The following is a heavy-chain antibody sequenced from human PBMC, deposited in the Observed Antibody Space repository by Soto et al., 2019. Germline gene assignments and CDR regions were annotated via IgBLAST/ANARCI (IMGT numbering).Heavy chain of an antibody. Sequence: SETLSLICTVSGGSINSYFWSWLRQPPGKGLEWIGYVYYTGSTNYNPSLKSRVTMSVDTSKNQFSLNLTSVTAADTAVYYCAREDNWNYEGGYAFDKWGQGTKVTVSS. CDR1: GGSINSYF. D-gene: IGHD1-7*01. J-gene: IGHJ3*02. CDR2: VYYTGST. CDR3: AREDNWNYEGGYAFDK. V-gene: IGHV4-59*01.